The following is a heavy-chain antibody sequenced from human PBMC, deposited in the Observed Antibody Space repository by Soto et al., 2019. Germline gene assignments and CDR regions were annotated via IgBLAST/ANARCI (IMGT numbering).Heavy chain of an antibody. CDR3: ARLDGDYDGNGYYRRGMDV. CDR2: TYDSGNT. D-gene: IGHD3-22*01. V-gene: IGHV4-30-2*01. CDR1: GGSISSGGYS. Sequence: SETLSLTCAVSGGSISSGGYSLSWIRQPPGKGLEWIGNTYDSGNTYYNPSLKSRVAISLDRSKNQFSLKLSSVTAADTAVYFCARLDGDYDGNGYYRRGMDVWGRGTTVTVSS. J-gene: IGHJ6*02.